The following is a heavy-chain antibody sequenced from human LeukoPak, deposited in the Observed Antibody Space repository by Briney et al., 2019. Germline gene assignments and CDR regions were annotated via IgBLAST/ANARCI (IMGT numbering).Heavy chain of an antibody. Sequence: AGGSLRLSCAASGFTFSSYAMHWVRQAPGKGLEWVAVISYDGSNKYYADSVKGRITISRDNSKNTLYLQMNSLRAEDTAVYYCAKAYYDSSGYYNYFDYWGQGTLVTVSS. D-gene: IGHD3-22*01. CDR2: ISYDGSNK. CDR1: GFTFSSYA. CDR3: AKAYYDSSGYYNYFDY. J-gene: IGHJ4*02. V-gene: IGHV3-30-3*01.